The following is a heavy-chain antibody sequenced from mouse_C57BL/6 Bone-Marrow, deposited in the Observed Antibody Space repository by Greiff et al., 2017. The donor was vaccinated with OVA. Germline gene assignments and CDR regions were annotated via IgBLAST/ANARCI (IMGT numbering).Heavy chain of an antibody. J-gene: IGHJ4*01. CDR1: GYTFTEYT. CDR3: ASHHYSSGYGYAMDY. Sequence: VKLMESGAELVKPGASVKLSCKASGYTFTEYTIPWVRQRPGQGLEWIGWIYPGSGSIKYNEKFKDKDTLTTDKSSSTVYMELSRLTSEDSAVYFGASHHYSSGYGYAMDYWGQGHAVTVSS. CDR2: IYPGSGSI. D-gene: IGHD3-2*02. V-gene: IGHV1-62-2*01.